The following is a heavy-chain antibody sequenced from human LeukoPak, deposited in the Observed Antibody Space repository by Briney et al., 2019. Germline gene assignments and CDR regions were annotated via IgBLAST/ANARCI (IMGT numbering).Heavy chain of an antibody. J-gene: IGHJ6*02. Sequence: GGSLRLSCAASGFTFSSYAMSWVRQAPGKGLEWVSVMSGSGGTTYYADSVKGRFTISRDNSKSTVYLQMNSLRAEDTAVYYCAKGGWLGGDNFYYYYGMDVWGQGTTVTVSS. CDR2: MSGSGGTT. V-gene: IGHV3-23*01. CDR3: AKGGWLGGDNFYYYYGMDV. D-gene: IGHD6-19*01. CDR1: GFTFSSYA.